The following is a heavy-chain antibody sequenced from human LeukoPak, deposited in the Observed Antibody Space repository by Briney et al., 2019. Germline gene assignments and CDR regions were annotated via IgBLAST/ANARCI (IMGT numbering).Heavy chain of an antibody. D-gene: IGHD1-26*01. V-gene: IGHV4-34*01. J-gene: IGHJ6*02. CDR2: INENGNT. Sequence: PSETLSLICAVSGGPFSHYYWTWIRQPPGKGLEWIGEINENGNTNYDPSLKSRVTISVDTSRNHFYLNLTSVTAADTAVYYCASRIGRYLHYFGMDVWGQGTTVTVSS. CDR3: ASRIGRYLHYFGMDV. CDR1: GGPFSHYY.